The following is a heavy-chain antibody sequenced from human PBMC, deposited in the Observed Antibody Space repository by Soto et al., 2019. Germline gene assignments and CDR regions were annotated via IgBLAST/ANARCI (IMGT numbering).Heavy chain of an antibody. Sequence: ASVKVSCKASGYTLTGLSMLWVRQAPGQGLEWMGWISAYNGNTNYAQKLQGRVTMTTDTSTSTAYMELRSLRSDDTAVYYCARVYSSGWYHAFDIWGQGTMVTVSS. J-gene: IGHJ3*02. CDR2: ISAYNGNT. V-gene: IGHV1-18*01. CDR1: GYTLTGLS. CDR3: ARVYSSGWYHAFDI. D-gene: IGHD6-19*01.